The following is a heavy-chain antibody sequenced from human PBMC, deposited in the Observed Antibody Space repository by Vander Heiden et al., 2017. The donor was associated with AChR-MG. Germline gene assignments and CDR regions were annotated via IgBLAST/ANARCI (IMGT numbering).Heavy chain of an antibody. J-gene: IGHJ4*02. CDR2: INPSLDST. Sequence: QVQLVQSGAEVKKPGASLKVSCKTSGFTFTNYHMHWVRQAPGQGLEWVGTINPSLDSTRYAQKFQGRVRMTRDTSTKTVYMDMTSLRPEDTAVYFCARELTGSFYFDFWGQGSLGTVSS. D-gene: IGHD1-26*01. CDR3: ARELTGSFYFDF. V-gene: IGHV1-46*03. CDR1: GFTFTNYH.